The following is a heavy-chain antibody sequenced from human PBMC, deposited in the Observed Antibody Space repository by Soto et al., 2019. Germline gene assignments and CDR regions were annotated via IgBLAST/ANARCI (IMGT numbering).Heavy chain of an antibody. CDR3: AKWNGYGDY. V-gene: IGHV3-23*01. J-gene: IGHJ4*02. D-gene: IGHD1-1*01. CDR2: FSGGSGTT. CDR1: GFSLSTYG. Sequence: EVHLLESGGGLVQPGGSLRLSCVASGFSLSTYGVTWVRQAPGKGLEWVSGFSGGSGTTHYADSVKGRFSITRDNSKNTAHLEMNSLRVEDTAIYYCAKWNGYGDYWGQGILVTVSS.